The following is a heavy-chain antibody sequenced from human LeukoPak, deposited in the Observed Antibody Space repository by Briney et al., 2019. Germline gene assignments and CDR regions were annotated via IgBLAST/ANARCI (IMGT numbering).Heavy chain of an antibody. CDR3: ARLVLDYYYYMDV. V-gene: IGHV4-39*07. CDR1: GGSISSGSYY. J-gene: IGHJ6*03. Sequence: PSQTLSLTCTVSGGSISSGSYYWSWIRQPPGKGPEWIGSIYHSGSTYYNPSLKSRVTISADTSKNQFSLKLSSVTAADTAVYYCARLVLDYYYYMDVWGKGTTVTVSS. CDR2: IYHSGST.